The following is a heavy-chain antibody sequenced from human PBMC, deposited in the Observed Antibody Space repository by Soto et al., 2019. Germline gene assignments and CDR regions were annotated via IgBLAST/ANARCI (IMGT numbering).Heavy chain of an antibody. CDR3: AKDGWQMVRGVSISGGMEV. J-gene: IGHJ6*02. V-gene: IGHV4-30-4*01. CDR1: VGSISSGDYY. D-gene: IGHD3-10*01. CDR2: ISYSWSA. Sequence: PSETLFLTCTVSVGSISSGDYYLSWIRQPPGKGLEWIGYISYSWSAYYNPSLKSRFTISIDTSKKQFSLNLRSVTAADTAVYYCAKDGWQMVRGVSISGGMEVWGQGTTVTVSS.